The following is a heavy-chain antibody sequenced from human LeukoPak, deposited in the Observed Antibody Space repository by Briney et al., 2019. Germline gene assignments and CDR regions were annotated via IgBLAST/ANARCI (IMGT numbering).Heavy chain of an antibody. D-gene: IGHD2-2*02. Sequence: GRSLRLSCAASGFTFSDSGMHWVRQAPGKGLEWVSYITSSSSTIYHADSVKGRFTISRDNAKNSLYLRVNSLRAEDTAVYYCARASYCSSITCYTGFDYWGQGTLVTVSS. CDR3: ARASYCSSITCYTGFDY. CDR2: ITSSSSTI. V-gene: IGHV3-48*01. CDR1: GFTFSDSG. J-gene: IGHJ4*02.